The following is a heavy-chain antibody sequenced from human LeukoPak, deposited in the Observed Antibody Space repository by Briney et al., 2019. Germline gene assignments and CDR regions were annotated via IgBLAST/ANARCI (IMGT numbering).Heavy chain of an antibody. Sequence: ASVTVSCKASGYIFTAYYLHWVRQARGQGPEWMGWIKANSGDTNYAQKFQGRVTMTRDTSISTVYMELSRLTSDDTAVYYCTRVGDGYPYWGQGTLVTVSS. CDR2: IKANSGDT. CDR1: GYIFTAYY. J-gene: IGHJ4*02. CDR3: TRVGDGYPY. D-gene: IGHD5-24*01. V-gene: IGHV1-2*02.